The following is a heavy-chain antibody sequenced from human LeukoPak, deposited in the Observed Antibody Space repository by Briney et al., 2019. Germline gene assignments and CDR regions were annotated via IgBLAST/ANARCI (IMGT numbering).Heavy chain of an antibody. J-gene: IGHJ4*02. D-gene: IGHD2-15*01. V-gene: IGHV1-2*02. CDR3: TRRGGRPVSYYFDY. Sequence: ASVKVSCKASGYTFTRYYMHWVRQAPGQGLEWMGWINPNSGGTNYAQKFQGRVTMTRDTAISTAYMELSRLRSDDTAVDYCTRRGGRPVSYYFDYWGQGTLVTVSS. CDR2: INPNSGGT. CDR1: GYTFTRYY.